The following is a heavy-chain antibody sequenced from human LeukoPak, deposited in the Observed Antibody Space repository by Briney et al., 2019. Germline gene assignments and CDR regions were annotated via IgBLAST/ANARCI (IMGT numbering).Heavy chain of an antibody. CDR3: ARCRYDSGTYALEE. D-gene: IGHD3-10*01. CDR2: ILYRGSP. CDR1: GGSVSSTTYY. V-gene: IGHV4-39*01. Sequence: PSGTLSLTWSVAGGSVSSTTYYWGWIREPPGKGLEWSWHILYRGSPCYNPSLKSRLTIPVVTSKNQFSLGLSSVTSADTAVYFCARCRYDSGTYALEEWGQGTLVTVSS. J-gene: IGHJ4*02.